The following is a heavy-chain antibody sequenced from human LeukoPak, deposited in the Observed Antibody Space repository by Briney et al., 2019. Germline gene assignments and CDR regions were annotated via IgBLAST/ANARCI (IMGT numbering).Heavy chain of an antibody. CDR1: GYTFTSYY. Sequence: ASVKVSCKASGYTFTSYYMHWVRQAPGQGLEWMGIINPSGGSTSYAQKFQGRVTMTRDMSTSTVYMELSSLRSEDTAVYYCARDPMYDFWSGYPDYYYYMDVWGKGTTVTVSS. CDR2: INPSGGST. J-gene: IGHJ6*03. D-gene: IGHD3-3*01. V-gene: IGHV1-46*01. CDR3: ARDPMYDFWSGYPDYYYYMDV.